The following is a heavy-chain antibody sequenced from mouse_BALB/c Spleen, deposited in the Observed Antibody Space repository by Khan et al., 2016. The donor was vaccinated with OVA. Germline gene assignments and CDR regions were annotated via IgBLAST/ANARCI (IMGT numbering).Heavy chain of an antibody. CDR3: VKWVYGSGCGWFAY. V-gene: IGHV1-18*01. D-gene: IGHD1-1*01. Sequence: EVQLQQSGAELVKPGASVKMSCRASGYTFNDYNMDWVKQRPGKGLEWIGEINPNNGYTVYNQKFKGKATLTVDKSSSTAYMELRSLTSEDTADYYAVKWVYGSGCGWFAYWGQGTLVTVSA. CDR2: INPNNGYT. J-gene: IGHJ3*01. CDR1: GYTFNDYN.